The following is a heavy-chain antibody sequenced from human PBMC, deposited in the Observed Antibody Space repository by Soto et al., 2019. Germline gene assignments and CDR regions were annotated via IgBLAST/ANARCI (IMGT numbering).Heavy chain of an antibody. CDR1: GYTFTDYY. J-gene: IGHJ4*02. CDR2: ISPKNGGT. V-gene: IGHV1-2*02. Sequence: QVPLVQSGAEVKKPEASVKVSCKASGYTFTDYYLHWVRQAPGQRLEWMGWISPKNGGTQYAQKFQGRVTMTRDTSVSTAYMELRRLRSDDTAVYYCARDFRKWLRLEYWGQGTLVTVSS. CDR3: ARDFRKWLRLEY. D-gene: IGHD5-12*01.